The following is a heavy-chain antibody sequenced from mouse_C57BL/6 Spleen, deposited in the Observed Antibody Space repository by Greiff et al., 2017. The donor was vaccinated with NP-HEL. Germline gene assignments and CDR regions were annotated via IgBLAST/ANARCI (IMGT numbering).Heavy chain of an antibody. J-gene: IGHJ1*03. V-gene: IGHV5-9-1*02. Sequence: EVKLVESGEGLVKPGGSLKLSCAASGFTFSSYAMSWVRQTPEKRLEWVAYISSGGDYIYYADTVKCRFTISRDNARNTLYLQMSSLKSEDTAMYYCTRDGYGSRKGYWYFDVWGTGTTVTVSS. CDR3: TRDGYGSRKGYWYFDV. D-gene: IGHD1-1*01. CDR1: GFTFSSYA. CDR2: ISSGGDYI.